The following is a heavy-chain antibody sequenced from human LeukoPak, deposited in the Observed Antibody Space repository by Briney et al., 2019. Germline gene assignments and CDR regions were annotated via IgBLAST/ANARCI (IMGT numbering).Heavy chain of an antibody. V-gene: IGHV3-48*03. J-gene: IGHJ4*02. CDR3: ARDRGYSYGFGPIDY. Sequence: PGGSLRLSCAASGFTFSSYEMNWVRQAPGKGLEWVSYISSSGSTIYYADSVKGRFTISRDNAKNSPYLQMNSLRAEDTAVYYCARDRGYSYGFGPIDYWGQGTLVTVSS. CDR2: ISSSGSTI. CDR1: GFTFSSYE. D-gene: IGHD5-18*01.